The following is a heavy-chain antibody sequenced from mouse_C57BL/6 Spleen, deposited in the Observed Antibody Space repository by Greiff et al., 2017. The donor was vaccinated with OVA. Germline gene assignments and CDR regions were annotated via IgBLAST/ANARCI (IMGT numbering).Heavy chain of an antibody. V-gene: IGHV1-76*01. Sequence: VQVVESGAELVRPGASVKLSCKASGYTFTDYYINWVKQRPGQGLEWIARIYPGSGNTYYNEKFKGKATLTAEKSSSTAYMQLSSLTSEDSAVYFCARNYYGSSSDYWGQGTTLTVSS. D-gene: IGHD1-1*01. CDR1: GYTFTDYY. J-gene: IGHJ2*01. CDR2: IYPGSGNT. CDR3: ARNYYGSSSDY.